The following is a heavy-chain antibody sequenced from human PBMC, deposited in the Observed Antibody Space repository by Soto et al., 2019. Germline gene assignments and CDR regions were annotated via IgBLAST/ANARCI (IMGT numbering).Heavy chain of an antibody. CDR3: AREGHSIGHAGCFDI. Sequence: QVQLVESGGGVVQPGKSLRLSCAVSGFELSKAVIHWVRQTPGNGLEWVALISHDAQNKQYAESVKGRFTISKDDSANLVFLEGDSLRSEDSAIYYCAREGHSIGHAGCFDIWGQGTLVTVSS. CDR2: ISHDAQNK. J-gene: IGHJ3*02. D-gene: IGHD4-4*01. V-gene: IGHV3-30*03. CDR1: GFELSKAV.